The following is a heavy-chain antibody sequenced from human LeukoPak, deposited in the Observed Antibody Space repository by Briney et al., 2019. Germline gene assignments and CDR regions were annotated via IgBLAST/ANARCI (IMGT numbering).Heavy chain of an antibody. Sequence: GGSLRLSCAASGFTFSTYNMNWVRQAPGKGLEWVSFISYRSSYTHYADSVKGRLSISRDNAKNSLYLQMNSLRAEDTAIYYCARAYTGTYHILDHWGQGVLVTVSS. J-gene: IGHJ4*02. CDR2: ISYRSSYT. V-gene: IGHV3-21*06. CDR3: ARAYTGTYHILDH. CDR1: GFTFSTYN. D-gene: IGHD1-26*01.